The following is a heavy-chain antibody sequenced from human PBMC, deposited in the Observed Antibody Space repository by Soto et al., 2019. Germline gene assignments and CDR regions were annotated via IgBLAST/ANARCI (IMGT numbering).Heavy chain of an antibody. D-gene: IGHD3-16*01. CDR1: GASISSSSYY. CDR3: VRHPCLCPFGY. CDR2: IYYSGST. J-gene: IGHJ4*02. Sequence: QLQLQESGPGLVKPSETLSLTCAVSGASISSSSYYWGWIRQPPGKGLEWIGGIYYSGSTYYNSSGMSRVTISVDTSKNLFSLKLSSVTAADPSVYYCVRHPCLCPFGYWGQGSPVTVSS. V-gene: IGHV4-39*01.